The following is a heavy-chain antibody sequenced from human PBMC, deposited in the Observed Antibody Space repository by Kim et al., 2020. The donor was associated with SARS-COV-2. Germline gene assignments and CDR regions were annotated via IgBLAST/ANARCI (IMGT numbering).Heavy chain of an antibody. D-gene: IGHD6-19*01. Sequence: SNIYYEDYVKGRFTISRDNAKNALYLQMNSLRDEDTAVYYCARGSGWSPSWGQGTRVTVSS. V-gene: IGHV3-48*02. J-gene: IGHJ5*02. CDR3: ARGSGWSPS. CDR2: SNI.